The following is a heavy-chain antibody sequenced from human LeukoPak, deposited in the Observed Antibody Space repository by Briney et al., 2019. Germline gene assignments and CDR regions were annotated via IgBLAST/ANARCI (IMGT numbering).Heavy chain of an antibody. CDR1: GYTFTSYD. CDR2: MNPNSGNT. V-gene: IGHV1-8*03. Sequence: ASVKVSCKASGYTFTSYDINWVRQATGQGLEWMGWMNPNSGNTGYAQKFQGRVTITRNTSISTAYMELSSLRSDDTAVYHCARPYCNSRSCHDYFDYWGQGTLVTVSS. D-gene: IGHD2/OR15-2a*01. CDR3: ARPYCNSRSCHDYFDY. J-gene: IGHJ4*02.